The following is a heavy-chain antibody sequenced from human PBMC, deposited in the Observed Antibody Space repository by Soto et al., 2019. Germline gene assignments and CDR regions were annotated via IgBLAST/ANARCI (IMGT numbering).Heavy chain of an antibody. CDR3: APPGSPLDYYYGMDV. J-gene: IGHJ6*02. CDR1: GGTFSSYA. Sequence: QVQLVQSGAEVKKPGSSVKVSCKASGGTFSSYAISWVRQAPGQGLEWMGGIIPIFGTANYAQKFQGRVTRTAAESTSTAYMVLSSLRSEDTAVYYCAPPGSPLDYYYGMDVWGQGTTVTVSS. D-gene: IGHD2-15*01. CDR2: IIPIFGTA. V-gene: IGHV1-69*12.